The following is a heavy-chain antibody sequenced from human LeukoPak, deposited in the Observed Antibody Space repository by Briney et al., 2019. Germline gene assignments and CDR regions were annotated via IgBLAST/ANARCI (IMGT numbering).Heavy chain of an antibody. CDR3: AKDLRLSTAF. Sequence: AGSLRLSCAASGFTFSSYAMTWVRQAPGKGLEWVSAISGSGGSTFYSDSVKGRFTISRDNSKNTLSLQMNSLRAEDTAVYYCAKDLRLSTAFWGQGTLVTVSS. D-gene: IGHD5/OR15-5a*01. J-gene: IGHJ4*02. V-gene: IGHV3-23*01. CDR2: ISGSGGST. CDR1: GFTFSSYA.